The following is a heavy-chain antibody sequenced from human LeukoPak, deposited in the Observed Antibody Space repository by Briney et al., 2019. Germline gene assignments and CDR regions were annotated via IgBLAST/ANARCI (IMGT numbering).Heavy chain of an antibody. CDR2: INPSGGST. D-gene: IGHD3-22*01. Sequence: ASVKVSCKASGYTFTSYYMHWVRQAPGQGLEWMGIINPSGGSTSYAQKFQGRVTMTRDTSISTAYMELSRLRSDDTAVYYCARGAFYYDSSGRMGHFDYWGQGTLVTVSS. V-gene: IGHV1-46*01. CDR3: ARGAFYYDSSGRMGHFDY. CDR1: GYTFTSYY. J-gene: IGHJ4*02.